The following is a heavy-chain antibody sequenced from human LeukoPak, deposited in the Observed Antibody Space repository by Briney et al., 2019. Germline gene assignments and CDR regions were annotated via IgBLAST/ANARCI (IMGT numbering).Heavy chain of an antibody. CDR1: GYTFTGYY. Sequence: GASVKVSCKASGYTFTGYYMHWVRQAPGQGLEWMGWINPNSGGTSYAQKFQGRVTMTRDTSISTAYMELSRLRSDDTAVYYCARESPYCSGGSCYPGAFDIWGQGTMVTVSS. V-gene: IGHV1-2*02. CDR2: INPNSGGT. D-gene: IGHD2-15*01. CDR3: ARESPYCSGGSCYPGAFDI. J-gene: IGHJ3*02.